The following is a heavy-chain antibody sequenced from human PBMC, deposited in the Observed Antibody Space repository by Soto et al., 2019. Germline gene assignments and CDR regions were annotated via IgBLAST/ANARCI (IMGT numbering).Heavy chain of an antibody. CDR2: IYYIGST. CDR1: GGSISSGGYY. J-gene: IGHJ4*02. CDR3: ARHPTVTEYYFDY. Sequence: SETLSLTCTVSGGSISSGGYYWNWIRQHPGKGLEWIGYIYYIGSTYYNPSLKSRVTISVDTSKNQFSLKLSSVTAADTAVYYCARHPTVTEYYFDYWGQGTLVTVSS. V-gene: IGHV4-31*03. D-gene: IGHD4-17*01.